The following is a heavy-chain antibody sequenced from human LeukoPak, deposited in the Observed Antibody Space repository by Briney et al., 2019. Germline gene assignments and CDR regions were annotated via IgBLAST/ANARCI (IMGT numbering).Heavy chain of an antibody. V-gene: IGHV4-59*01. CDR2: IYYSGST. CDR3: ARVAPAAGTIPWGLDY. Sequence: SETLSLTCTVSGGSISSYYWSWIRQPPGKGLEWIGYIYYSGSTNYNPSLKSRVTISVDTSKNQFSLKLSSVTAADTAVYYCARVAPAAGTIPWGLDYWGQGTLVTVSS. D-gene: IGHD6-13*01. CDR1: GGSISSYY. J-gene: IGHJ4*02.